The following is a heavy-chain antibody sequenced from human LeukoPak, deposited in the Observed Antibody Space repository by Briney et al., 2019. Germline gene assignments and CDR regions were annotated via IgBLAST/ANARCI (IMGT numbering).Heavy chain of an antibody. Sequence: GGSLRLSCAASGFTVSDYYMNWIRQAPGKGLEWVSYIDRSGTYTNYADSVKGRFIISRDNAKNSLYLQMNSLRAEDTAVYYCARDLTVGPIFTDYWGQGTLVTVSS. D-gene: IGHD1-26*01. CDR1: GFTVSDYY. CDR3: ARDLTVGPIFTDY. J-gene: IGHJ4*02. V-gene: IGHV3-11*06. CDR2: IDRSGTYT.